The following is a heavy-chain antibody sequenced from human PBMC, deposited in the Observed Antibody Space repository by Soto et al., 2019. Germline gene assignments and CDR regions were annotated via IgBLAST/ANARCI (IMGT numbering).Heavy chain of an antibody. CDR2: INGAGTSI. J-gene: IGHJ5*02. Sequence: EVQLVESGGGIVQPGGSLRLSCAASGFTFGLYWMHWVRQVPGKGLVWVSRINGAGTSIAYADSVKGRFTISRDNAKNTLYLQMNSLRAEDTPVYYCVRDRSRNWFDPWGLGTLVNVSS. CDR1: GFTFGLYW. CDR3: VRDRSRNWFDP. V-gene: IGHV3-74*01. D-gene: IGHD2-15*01.